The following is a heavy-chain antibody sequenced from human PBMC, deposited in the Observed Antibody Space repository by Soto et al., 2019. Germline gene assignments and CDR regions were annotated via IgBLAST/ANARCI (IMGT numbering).Heavy chain of an antibody. D-gene: IGHD2-15*01. CDR2: ISFGGDNK. V-gene: IGHV3-30-3*01. J-gene: IGHJ6*02. Sequence: GGSLRLSCAASGFTFSSYAMHWVRQAPGKGLEWVAVISFGGDNKYYAGSVKGRFTISRDNSKNTLYLQMNSLTTEDTAVYYCARRDFYCRGRNCYSGDYAMDVWGQGTTVTVSS. CDR1: GFTFSSYA. CDR3: ARRDFYCRGRNCYSGDYAMDV.